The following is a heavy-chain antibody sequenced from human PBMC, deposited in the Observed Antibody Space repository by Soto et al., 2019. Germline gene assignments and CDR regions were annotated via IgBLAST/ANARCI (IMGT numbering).Heavy chain of an antibody. J-gene: IGHJ4*02. Sequence: QVQLVESGGGVVQPGRSLRLSCAASGFTFSTQAMHWVRQAPGKGLECVAIVSFDGSNKYYADSVKGRFTISRDNSKNTLYLQMSGLTPEDTAIYYYARDQTGITTAGGGRIDRWGQGTLVTVSS. D-gene: IGHD6-13*01. CDR2: VSFDGSNK. V-gene: IGHV3-30-3*01. CDR1: GFTFSTQA. CDR3: ARDQTGITTAGGGRIDR.